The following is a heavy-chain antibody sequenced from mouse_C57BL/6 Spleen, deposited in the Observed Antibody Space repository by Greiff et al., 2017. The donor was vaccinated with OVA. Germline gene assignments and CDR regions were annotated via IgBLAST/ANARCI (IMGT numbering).Heavy chain of an antibody. J-gene: IGHJ2*01. CDR3: AREASFGNYDY. V-gene: IGHV1-69*01. D-gene: IGHD2-10*01. Sequence: QVQLQQPGAELVMPGASVKLSCKASGYTFTSYWMHWVKQRPGQGLEWIGEIDPSGSYTNYNQKFKGKSTLTVDKSSSTAYMQLSSLTSEDSAVYYCAREASFGNYDYWGQGTTLTVSS. CDR1: GYTFTSYW. CDR2: IDPSGSYT.